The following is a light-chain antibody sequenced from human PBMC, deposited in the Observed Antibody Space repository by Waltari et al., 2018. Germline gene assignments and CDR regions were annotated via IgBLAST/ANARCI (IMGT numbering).Light chain of an antibody. CDR3: AAWDDSLNGRYV. CDR2: SNN. V-gene: IGLV1-44*01. CDR1: SSNIGVNT. J-gene: IGLJ1*01. Sequence: QSVLTQPPSASGTPGQRVTISCSGSSSNIGVNTVNWYQQLPGTAPKLLIYSNNQRPSGVPDRFSGSKSGTSASLAISGLQSEDEADYYCAAWDDSLNGRYVFGTGTKVTVL.